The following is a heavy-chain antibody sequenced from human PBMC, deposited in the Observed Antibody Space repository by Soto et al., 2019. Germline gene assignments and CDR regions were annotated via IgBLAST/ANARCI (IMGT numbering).Heavy chain of an antibody. D-gene: IGHD3-10*02. CDR1: GGSISSSGYY. J-gene: IGHJ4*02. CDR2: IYYSGST. Sequence: PSETLSLTCTVSGGSISSSGYYWGWIRQPPGKGLEWIGTIYYSGSTYYSPSPKSRVTISVDTSKNQFSLKLSSVTAADTAVYYCARRSQLAAVRGIDYWGQGTLVTVSS. CDR3: ARRSQLAAVRGIDY. V-gene: IGHV4-39*01.